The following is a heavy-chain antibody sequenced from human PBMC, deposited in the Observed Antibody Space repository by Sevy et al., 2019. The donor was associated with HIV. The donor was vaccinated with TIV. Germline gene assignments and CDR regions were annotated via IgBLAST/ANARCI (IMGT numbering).Heavy chain of an antibody. V-gene: IGHV3-23*01. Sequence: GGSLRLSCVASGFTFSSYGMSWVRQAPGEGLECVSDISGSGGSTYYADSVRGRFTISRDNSKNTLYLQINSLRADDTAVYYCAKETIRGTYNWFDPWGQGTLVTVSS. CDR1: GFTFSSYG. CDR3: AKETIRGTYNWFDP. CDR2: ISGSGGST. J-gene: IGHJ5*02. D-gene: IGHD3-10*01.